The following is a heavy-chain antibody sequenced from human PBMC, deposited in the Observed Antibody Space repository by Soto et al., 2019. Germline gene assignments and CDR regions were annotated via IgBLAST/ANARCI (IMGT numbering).Heavy chain of an antibody. CDR2: ISYDGSNK. CDR3: AKGMYSSSWYYDC. D-gene: IGHD6-13*01. V-gene: IGHV3-30*18. J-gene: IGHJ4*02. CDR1: GFTFNSEG. Sequence: QVQLVDSGGGVVQPGRSLRLSCAASGFTFNSEGMHWVRQAPGKGPEWVATISYDGSNKYYADSVKGRFTISRDNSKNTLDLQMSSLRAEDTAVYYCAKGMYSSSWYYDCWGQGTLVPVSS.